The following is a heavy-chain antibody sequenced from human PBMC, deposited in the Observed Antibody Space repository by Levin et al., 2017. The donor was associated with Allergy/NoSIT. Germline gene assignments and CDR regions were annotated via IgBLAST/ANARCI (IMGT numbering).Heavy chain of an antibody. CDR2: IYYSGST. CDR1: GGSITNYY. CDR3: ARDWARAAPGGGHYYYGMDV. J-gene: IGHJ6*02. Sequence: TSETLSLTCTVSGGSITNYYWSWIRQPPGKGLEWIGYIYYSGSTNYNPSLQSRLTISVDTSKNQFSLKLSSVTAADSAMYFCARDWARAAPGGGHYYYGMDVWGQGTTVTVSS. D-gene: IGHD6-25*01. V-gene: IGHV4-59*01.